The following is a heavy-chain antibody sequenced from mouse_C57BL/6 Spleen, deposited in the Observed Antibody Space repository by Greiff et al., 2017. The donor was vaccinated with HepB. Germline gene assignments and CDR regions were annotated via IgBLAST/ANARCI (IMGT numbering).Heavy chain of an antibody. CDR1: GYAFSSSW. V-gene: IGHV1-82*01. J-gene: IGHJ3*01. Sequence: VKLKESGPELVKPGASVKISCKASGYAFSSSWMNWVKQRPGKGLEWIGRIYPGDGDTNYNGKFKGKATLTADNSSSTAYMQLSSLTSEDSAVYCCARELDGPYWGQGALVTVAA. CDR2: IYPGDGDT. CDR3: ARELDGPY.